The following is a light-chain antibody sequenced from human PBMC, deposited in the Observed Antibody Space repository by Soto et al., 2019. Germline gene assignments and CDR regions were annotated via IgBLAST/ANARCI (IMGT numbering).Light chain of an antibody. CDR3: QQYNDWPQT. CDR1: QSVSST. CDR2: GAS. V-gene: IGKV3-15*01. J-gene: IGKJ1*01. Sequence: EIVMTQSPATLSVSPGERGTLSWWASQSVSSTLAWYQQKAGQAPRLLIYGASTRATGIPARFSGSGSGTEFTLTISSLQSEDFAVYYCQQYNDWPQTFGQGTKVEIK.